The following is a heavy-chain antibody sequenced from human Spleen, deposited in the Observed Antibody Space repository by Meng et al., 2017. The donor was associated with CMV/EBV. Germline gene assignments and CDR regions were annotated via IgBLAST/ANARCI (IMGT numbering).Heavy chain of an antibody. J-gene: IGHJ3*02. CDR3: ARGMSGNFFRDAFDI. V-gene: IGHV3-53*01. Sequence: GESLKISCAASGLIFSRFEMNWVRQAPGKGLEWVSILYSGGSSFYADSMKGRFTVSRDRSTNTLYLQMNGLRAEDTAIYYCARGMSGNFFRDAFDIWGQGTKVTVSS. D-gene: IGHD4-23*01. CDR2: LYSGGSS. CDR1: GLIFSRFE.